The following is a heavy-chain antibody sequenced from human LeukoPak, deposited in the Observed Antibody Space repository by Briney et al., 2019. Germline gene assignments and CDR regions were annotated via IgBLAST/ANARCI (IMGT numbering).Heavy chain of an antibody. CDR3: ARASRDGFNQNFDY. V-gene: IGHV5-51*01. CDR1: GYSFFSNYW. J-gene: IGHJ4*02. Sequence: KLGESLKISCKAYGYSFFSNYWIAWVRQMSGKGLEWMGILYPGDSDSRYSPSFQGQVTISADRSISTAYLHWSSLKVSDTAMYYCARASRDGFNQNFDYWGQGALVTVSS. D-gene: IGHD5-24*01. CDR2: LYPGDSDS.